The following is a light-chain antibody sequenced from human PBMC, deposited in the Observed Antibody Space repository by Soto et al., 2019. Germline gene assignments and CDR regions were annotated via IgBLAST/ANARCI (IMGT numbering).Light chain of an antibody. CDR1: SSDVGGYNF. V-gene: IGLV2-14*01. J-gene: IGLJ1*01. CDR2: EVS. Sequence: QSALTQPASVSGSPGQSITISCTGTSSDVGGYNFVSWYQQHPGTAPKLMIYEVSNRPSGVSSRFSGSKSGNTASLTISGLQAEDEADYFCGSYTGSIYVFGNGTKLTVL. CDR3: GSYTGSIYV.